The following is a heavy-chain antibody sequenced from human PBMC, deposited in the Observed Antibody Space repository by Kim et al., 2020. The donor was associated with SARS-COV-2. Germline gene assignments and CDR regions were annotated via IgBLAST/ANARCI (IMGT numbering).Heavy chain of an antibody. V-gene: IGHV4-31*03. D-gene: IGHD3-3*01. CDR1: GGSISSGGYY. J-gene: IGHJ6*03. CDR2: IYYSGST. Sequence: SETLSLTCTVSGGSISSGGYYWSWIRQHPGKGLEWIGYIYYSGSTYYNPSLKSRVTISVDTSKNQFSLKLSSVTAADTAVYYCARDVDSGEITIFGVIQYYYYMDVWGKGTTVTVSS. CDR3: ARDVDSGEITIFGVIQYYYYMDV.